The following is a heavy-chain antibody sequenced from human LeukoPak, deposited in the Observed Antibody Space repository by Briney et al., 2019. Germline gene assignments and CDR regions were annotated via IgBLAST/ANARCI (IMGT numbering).Heavy chain of an antibody. CDR2: ISSNGGST. V-gene: IGHV3-64D*09. CDR1: GFTFSSYA. Sequence: PGGSLRLSCSASGFTFSSYAMHWFRQAPGKGLEYVSAISSNGGSTYYADSVKGRFTISRDNSKNTLYLQMSSLRAEDTAVYYCVNTRYSSGWPFDYWGQGTLVTVPS. J-gene: IGHJ4*02. D-gene: IGHD6-19*01. CDR3: VNTRYSSGWPFDY.